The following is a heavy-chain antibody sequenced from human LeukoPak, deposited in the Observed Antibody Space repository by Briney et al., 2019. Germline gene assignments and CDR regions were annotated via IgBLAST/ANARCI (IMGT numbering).Heavy chain of an antibody. CDR3: ASTYPEITMVRGVGY. V-gene: IGHV4-34*01. CDR2: INHSGST. Sequence: SETLSLACAVYGGSFSGYYWSWIRQPPGKGLEWIGEINHSGSTNYNPSLKSRVTISVDTSKNQFSLKLSSVTAADTAVYYCASTYPEITMVRGVGYWGQGTLVTVSS. CDR1: GGSFSGYY. D-gene: IGHD3-10*01. J-gene: IGHJ4*02.